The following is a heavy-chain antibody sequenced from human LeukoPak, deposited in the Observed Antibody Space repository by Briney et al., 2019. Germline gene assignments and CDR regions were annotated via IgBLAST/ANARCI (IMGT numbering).Heavy chain of an antibody. CDR1: GYTFTGYY. CDR3: ARVTGDRRGHAFDI. J-gene: IGHJ3*02. D-gene: IGHD7-27*01. V-gene: IGHV1-2*02. CDR2: INPNSGGT. Sequence: ASVKVSCKASGYTFTGYYMHWVRQAPGQGLEWMGWINPNSGGTNYAQKFQGRVTMTRDTSISTAYLELSRLRSDDTAVYYCARVTGDRRGHAFDIWGQGTMVTVSS.